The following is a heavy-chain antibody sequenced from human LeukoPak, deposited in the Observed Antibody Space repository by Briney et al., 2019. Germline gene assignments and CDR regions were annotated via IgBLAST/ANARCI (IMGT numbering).Heavy chain of an antibody. CDR2: ISSSSSYI. CDR1: GFTFSSYS. V-gene: IGHV3-21*01. J-gene: IGHJ5*02. D-gene: IGHD6-13*01. CDR3: ARETAAAGNWFDP. Sequence: GGSLRLSCAASGFTFSSYSMNWVRQAPGKGLEWVSSISSSSSYIYYADSVKGRFTISRDNAKNSLHLQMNSLRAEDTAVYYCARETAAAGNWFDPWGQGTLVTVSS.